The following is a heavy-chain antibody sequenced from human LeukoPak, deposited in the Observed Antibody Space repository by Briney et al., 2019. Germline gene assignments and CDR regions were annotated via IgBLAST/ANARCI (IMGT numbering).Heavy chain of an antibody. J-gene: IGHJ4*02. Sequence: PSETLSLTCTVSSGSISSYYWSWIRQPAGKGLEWIGRIHTSGSTNYNPSLKSRVTMSEDTSKNQFSLKLSSVAAADTAVYYCARDRYYYDSTGYYFDYWGQGTLVTVSS. D-gene: IGHD3-22*01. CDR2: IHTSGST. CDR3: ARDRYYYDSTGYYFDY. V-gene: IGHV4-4*07. CDR1: SGSISSYY.